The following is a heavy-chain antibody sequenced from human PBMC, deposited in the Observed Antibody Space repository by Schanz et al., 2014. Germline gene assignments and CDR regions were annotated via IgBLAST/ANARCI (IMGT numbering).Heavy chain of an antibody. CDR1: GFTFSTYA. D-gene: IGHD3-16*02. CDR3: AKYRYSVFDFDY. V-gene: IGHV3-23*04. J-gene: IGHJ4*02. CDR2: ISGSGVIT. Sequence: EEQLVESGGGLVQPGGSLRLSCVASGFTFSTYAMSWVRQAPGKGLEWVSGISGSGVITYYEDSVKGRFTISRDNSKNTLYLQMNSLRAEDTAIYYCAKYRYSVFDFDYWGQGTLVTVSS.